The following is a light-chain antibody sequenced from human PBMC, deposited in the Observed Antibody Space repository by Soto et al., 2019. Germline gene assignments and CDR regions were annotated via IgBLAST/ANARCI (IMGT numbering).Light chain of an antibody. CDR2: WAS. CDR1: QSVLYSSNNRNY. V-gene: IGKV4-1*01. Sequence: DIMMTQSPDSLSVSLGKRATINCKSSQSVLYSSNNRNYLAWYQQKPRQPPKLLIYWASTRESGVPSRFSGSGSETDFTLTISSLQAEDMAVYYCQQYYDTPWTFGQGTKVEIK. J-gene: IGKJ1*01. CDR3: QQYYDTPWT.